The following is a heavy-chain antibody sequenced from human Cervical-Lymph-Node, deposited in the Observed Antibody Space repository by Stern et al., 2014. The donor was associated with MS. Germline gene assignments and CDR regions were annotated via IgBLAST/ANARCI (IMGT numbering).Heavy chain of an antibody. CDR1: GDTFSTHA. CDR2: IIPILATT. CDR3: AREKSDCSGGSCFSSLDY. Sequence: QVQLVQSGAAVKKPGSSVKVSCKSSGDTFSTHAISWVRQAPGQGLERMGRIIPILATTDYAQKFQGRLTIDADESTNTAYMELSSLTPDDTAVYYCAREKSDCSGGSCFSSLDYWGQGTLVTVSS. J-gene: IGHJ4*02. D-gene: IGHD2-15*01. V-gene: IGHV1-69*11.